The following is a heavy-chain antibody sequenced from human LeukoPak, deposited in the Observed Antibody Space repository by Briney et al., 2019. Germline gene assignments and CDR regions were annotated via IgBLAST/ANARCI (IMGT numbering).Heavy chain of an antibody. Sequence: PGGSLRLSCTASGFTFGDYAMSWVRQAPGKGLEWVGFIRSKAYDGTTEYAASVKGRFTISRDDSKSIAYLQMNSLKTEDTAVYYCTRTIAINNWFDPWGQGTLVTVSS. V-gene: IGHV3-49*04. CDR1: GFTFGDYA. D-gene: IGHD2-21*01. CDR2: IRSKAYDGTT. CDR3: TRTIAINNWFDP. J-gene: IGHJ5*02.